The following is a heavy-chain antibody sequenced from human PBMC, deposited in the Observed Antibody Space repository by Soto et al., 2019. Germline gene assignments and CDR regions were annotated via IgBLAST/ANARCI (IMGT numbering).Heavy chain of an antibody. CDR2: IEPSDGST. Sequence: QVQLVQSGAEVKKPGASVKVSCKASGYPFTNFYMHWLRQAPGQGLEWMGVIEPSDGSTIYAQKFQGRVTMTRATSTSAVYRELSSLRSEDTAVYYCARVGAYSDYWSGYYTSLDYWGQGTLVTVSS. V-gene: IGHV1-46*01. J-gene: IGHJ4*02. CDR1: GYPFTNFY. D-gene: IGHD3-3*01. CDR3: ARVGAYSDYWSGYYTSLDY.